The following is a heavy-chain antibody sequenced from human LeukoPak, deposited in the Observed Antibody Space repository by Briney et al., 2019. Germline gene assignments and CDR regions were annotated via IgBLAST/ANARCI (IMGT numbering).Heavy chain of an antibody. CDR2: ISSNGGIT. V-gene: IGHV3-64*01. CDR3: ARSSGYGYYFDY. Sequence: GGSLRLSCAASGFTFSSDAMHCVRQAPGKGLEYVSAISSNGGITHYGNSVKGRFTISRDNPKNTLYLQMGSLRAEDMAVYFCARSSGYGYYFDYWGQGTLVTVSS. J-gene: IGHJ4*02. D-gene: IGHD3-22*01. CDR1: GFTFSSDA.